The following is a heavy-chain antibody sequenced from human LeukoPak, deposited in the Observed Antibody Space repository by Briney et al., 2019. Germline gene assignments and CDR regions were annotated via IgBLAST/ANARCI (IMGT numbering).Heavy chain of an antibody. V-gene: IGHV3-48*03. J-gene: IGHJ4*02. CDR2: ISSSGSTI. CDR3: AREPPYYDILTGYYDY. Sequence: GGSLRLSCAASGFTFSSYEMNWVRQAPGKGLEWVSYISSSGSTIYYADSVKGRFTISRDNAKNSLYLQMNSLRAEDTAVYYCAREPPYYDILTGYYDYWGQGTLVTVSS. CDR1: GFTFSSYE. D-gene: IGHD3-9*01.